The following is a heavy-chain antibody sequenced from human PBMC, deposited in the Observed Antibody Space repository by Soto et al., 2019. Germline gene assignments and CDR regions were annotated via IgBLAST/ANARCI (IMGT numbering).Heavy chain of an antibody. V-gene: IGHV1-46*03. CDR3: ARQTLSGAFDI. J-gene: IGHJ3*02. D-gene: IGHD5-18*01. CDR2: INPSGGST. CDR1: GYTFTSYY. Sequence: ASVKVSCKASGYTFTSYYMHWVRQAPGQGLEWMGIINPSGGSTSYAQKFQGRVTMTRDTSTSTVYMELSSLRSEDTAVYHCARQTLSGAFDIWGQGTMITVSS.